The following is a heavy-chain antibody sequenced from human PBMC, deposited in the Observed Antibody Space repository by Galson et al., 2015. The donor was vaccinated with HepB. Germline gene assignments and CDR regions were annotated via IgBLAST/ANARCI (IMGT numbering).Heavy chain of an antibody. CDR1: GYTFTSYG. V-gene: IGHV1-18*01. J-gene: IGHJ4*01. D-gene: IGHD2-21*01. CDR2: ISAYNGNT. Sequence: SVKVSCKASGYTFTSYGISWVRQAPGQGLEWMGWISAYNGNTNYAQKLQGRVTMTTDTSTSTAYMELRSLRSDDTAVYYCARDRPVIALVPYYFDYWGHGTLVTVSS. CDR3: ARDRPVIALVPYYFDY.